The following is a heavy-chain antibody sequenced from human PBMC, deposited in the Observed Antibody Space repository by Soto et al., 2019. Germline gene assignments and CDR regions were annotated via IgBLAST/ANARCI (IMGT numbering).Heavy chain of an antibody. V-gene: IGHV1-46*01. CDR1: GYTFTSYY. CDR2: INPSGGST. D-gene: IGHD3-22*01. J-gene: IGHJ4*02. Sequence: GASVKVSCKASGYTFTSYYMHWVRQAPGQGLEWMGIINPSGGSTSYAQKFQGRVTMTRDTSTSTVYMELSSLRSEDTAVYYCARDPFGSWDSSGYSDSFDYWGQGTPVTVSS. CDR3: ARDPFGSWDSSGYSDSFDY.